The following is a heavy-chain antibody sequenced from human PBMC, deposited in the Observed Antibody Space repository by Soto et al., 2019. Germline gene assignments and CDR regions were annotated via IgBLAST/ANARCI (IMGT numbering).Heavy chain of an antibody. D-gene: IGHD6-13*01. J-gene: IGHJ4*02. CDR1: GASISSYY. CDR2: IYYSGST. Sequence: SETLSLTCTVSGASISSYYWSWIRQPPGKGLEWIGYIYYSGSTNYNPSLKSRVTISVDTSKNQFSLTLSSVTAANTAVYYCGKENGYSSSWFEFDYWGQGTLVTVSS. V-gene: IGHV4-59*12. CDR3: GKENGYSSSWFEFDY.